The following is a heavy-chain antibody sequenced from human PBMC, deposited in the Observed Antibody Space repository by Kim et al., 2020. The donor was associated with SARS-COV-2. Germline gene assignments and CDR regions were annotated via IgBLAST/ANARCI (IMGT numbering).Heavy chain of an antibody. V-gene: IGHV3-21*01. CDR3: ARGQVDSSEFFHY. Sequence: YADSVKGRLTGSRDNAKISLYLKMNSLRAEDTAVYYCARGQVDSSEFFHYWGQGTLVSVSS. J-gene: IGHJ4*02. D-gene: IGHD3-22*01.